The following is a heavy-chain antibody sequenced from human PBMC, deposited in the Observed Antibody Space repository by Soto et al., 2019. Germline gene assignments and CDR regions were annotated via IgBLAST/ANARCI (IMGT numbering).Heavy chain of an antibody. J-gene: IGHJ4*02. CDR2: IYYSGST. D-gene: IGHD2-2*01. Sequence: QVQLQESGPGLVKPSQTLSLTCTVSGGSISSGGYYWSWIRQHPGKGLEWIGYIYYSGSTYHNPSLKSRVTIPLDTSKTQFPLRLSSATAADTAVYYCARSSTSANYFDYWGQGTLVTVSS. CDR1: GGSISSGGYY. CDR3: ARSSTSANYFDY. V-gene: IGHV4-31*03.